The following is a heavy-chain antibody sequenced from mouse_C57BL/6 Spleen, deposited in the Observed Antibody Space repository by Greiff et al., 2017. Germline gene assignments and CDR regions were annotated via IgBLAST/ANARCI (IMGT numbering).Heavy chain of an antibody. CDR1: GYTFTDYY. J-gene: IGHJ2*01. CDR3: ARFRDGYYYFDY. D-gene: IGHD2-3*01. CDR2: IYPGSGNT. V-gene: IGHV1-76*01. Sequence: QVQLQQSGAELVRPGASVKLSCKASGYTFTDYYINWVKQRPGQGLEWIARIYPGSGNTYYNEKFKGKATLTAEKSSSTAYMQLSSLTSEDSAVYFCARFRDGYYYFDYWGQGTTLTVSS.